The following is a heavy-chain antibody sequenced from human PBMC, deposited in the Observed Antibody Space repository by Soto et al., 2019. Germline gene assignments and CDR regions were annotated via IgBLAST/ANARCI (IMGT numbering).Heavy chain of an antibody. D-gene: IGHD3-22*01. Sequence: QVQLQESGPRLVKPSETLSLTCTVSGDSISSYYWSWFRQPPGKGLEWIGYIPYTGRNNYNPSLKSRVTISVDTSKNQFALELRSVTAADTAVCFCARSPRLYETIGYYSYYSDYWGQGTLVTVSS. V-gene: IGHV4-59*01. CDR2: IPYTGRN. J-gene: IGHJ4*02. CDR3: ARSPRLYETIGYYSYYSDY. CDR1: GDSISSYY.